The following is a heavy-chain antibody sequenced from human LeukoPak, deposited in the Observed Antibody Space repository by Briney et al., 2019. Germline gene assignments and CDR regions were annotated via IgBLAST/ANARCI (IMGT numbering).Heavy chain of an antibody. CDR1: GFTFSSYS. V-gene: IGHV3-21*01. CDR2: ISSSSSYI. D-gene: IGHD5-12*01. Sequence: SGGSLRLSCAASGFTFSSYSMNWVRQAPGKGLDWVSSISSSSSYIYYADSVKGRFTISRDNAKNSLYLQMNSLRAEDTAVYYCARDPAAINFDYWGQGTLVTVSS. CDR3: ARDPAAINFDY. J-gene: IGHJ4*02.